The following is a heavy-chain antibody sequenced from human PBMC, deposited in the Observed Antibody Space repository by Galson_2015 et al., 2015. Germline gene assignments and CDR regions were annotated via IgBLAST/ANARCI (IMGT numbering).Heavy chain of an antibody. J-gene: IGHJ4*02. CDR2: IYPGDSDT. CDR3: ARRDSPGDYDILTTPYDY. V-gene: IGHV5-51*03. CDR1: GYSFTRYW. Sequence: QSGAEVTKPGESLTISCKGSGYSFTRYWIGWVRQMPGKGLEWMGIIYPGDSDTRYSPSFQGQVTISAEKSISTAYLQWSSLKASDTAMYYCARRDSPGDYDILTTPYDYWGQGTLVTVSS. D-gene: IGHD3-9*01.